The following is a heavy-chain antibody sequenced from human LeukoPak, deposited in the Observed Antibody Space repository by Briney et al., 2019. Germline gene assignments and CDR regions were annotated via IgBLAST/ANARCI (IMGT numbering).Heavy chain of an antibody. CDR3: ARYSFDSSSWYSDYYYYMDV. V-gene: IGHV3-48*01. Sequence: GGSLRLSCAASGFTFSSYWMSWVRQAPGKGLEWVSYISSSSSTIYYADSVKGRFTISRDNAKNSLYLQMNSLRAEDTAVYYCARYSFDSSSWYSDYYYYMDVWGKGTTVTVSS. J-gene: IGHJ6*03. CDR1: GFTFSSYW. D-gene: IGHD6-13*01. CDR2: ISSSSSTI.